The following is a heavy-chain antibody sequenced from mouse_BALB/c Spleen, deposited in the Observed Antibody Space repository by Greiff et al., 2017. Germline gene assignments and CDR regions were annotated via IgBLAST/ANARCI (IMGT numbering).Heavy chain of an antibody. CDR2: ISSGSSTI. Sequence: DVKLVESGGGLVQPGGSRKLSCAASGFTFSSFGMHWVRQAPEKGLEWVAYISSGSSTIYYADTVKGRFTISRDNPKNTLFLQMTSLRSEDTAMYYCARSAPYYAMDYWGQGTSVTVSS. V-gene: IGHV5-17*02. CDR3: ARSAPYYAMDY. CDR1: GFTFSSFG. J-gene: IGHJ4*01.